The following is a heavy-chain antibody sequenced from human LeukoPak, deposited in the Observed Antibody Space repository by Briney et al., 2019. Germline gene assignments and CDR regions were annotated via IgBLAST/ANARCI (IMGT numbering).Heavy chain of an antibody. J-gene: IGHJ4*02. CDR3: ASSPVGATDY. CDR1: GGSISSYY. D-gene: IGHD1-26*01. CDR2: IYYSGST. Sequence: PSGTLSLTCTVSGGSISSYYWSWIRQPPGKGLEWIGYIYYSGSTNYNPSLKSRVTISVDTSKKQFSLNLNSVTAADTAVYYCASSPVGATDYWGQGTLVTVSS. V-gene: IGHV4-59*12.